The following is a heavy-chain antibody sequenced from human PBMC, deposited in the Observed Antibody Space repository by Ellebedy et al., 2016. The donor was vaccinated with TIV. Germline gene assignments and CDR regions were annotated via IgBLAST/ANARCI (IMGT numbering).Heavy chain of an antibody. CDR3: AKVSAIEY. V-gene: IGHV3-23*01. CDR1: GFTFSKFA. CDR2: ISGSGVRT. Sequence: GESLKISCAASGFTFSKFAMTWLRQTPGKGLEWVAAISGSGVRTLYADAVKGRFTISRDNSKNTLYLQMNSLRPEDTAVYFCAKVSAIEYWGQGTLVTVSS. J-gene: IGHJ4*02.